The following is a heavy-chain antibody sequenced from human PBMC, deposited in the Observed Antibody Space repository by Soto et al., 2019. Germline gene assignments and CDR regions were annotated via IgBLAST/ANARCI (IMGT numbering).Heavy chain of an antibody. CDR1: GGSTSTGDYY. CDR2: IYYSGST. V-gene: IGHV4-30-4*01. D-gene: IGHD6-13*01. J-gene: IGHJ5*01. CDR3: ARERPHGSMLAS. Sequence: SETLPLTCTVSGGSTSTGDYYWSWIRQPPGKGLEWIGYIYYSGSTYYNPSLKSRVTISVDTSKNQFSLKLSSVTAADTAVYYCARERPHGSMLASWGQGTLVPVSA.